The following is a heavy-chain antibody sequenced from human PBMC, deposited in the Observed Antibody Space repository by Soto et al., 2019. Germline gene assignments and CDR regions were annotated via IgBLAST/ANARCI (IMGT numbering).Heavy chain of an antibody. CDR3: ASEGIAAAGTDY. J-gene: IGHJ4*02. D-gene: IGHD6-13*01. Sequence: SETLSLTCTVSGGSISSGGYYWSWIRQHPGKGLEWIGYIYYSGSTYYNPSLKSRVTISVDTSKNQFSLKLSSVTAADTAVYYCASEGIAAAGTDYWGQGTLVTVSS. V-gene: IGHV4-31*03. CDR2: IYYSGST. CDR1: GGSISSGGYY.